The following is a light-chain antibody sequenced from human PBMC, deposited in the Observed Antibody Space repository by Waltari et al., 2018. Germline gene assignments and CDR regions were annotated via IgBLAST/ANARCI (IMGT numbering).Light chain of an antibody. J-gene: IGLJ3*02. V-gene: IGLV2-14*01. CDR1: SIDLAGYNY. CDR3: CSYTSSSTWV. CDR2: DVS. Sequence: QSALTQPASVSGSPGQSITIPCPGTSIDLAGYNYVPWYQRHPGKAPKLIISDVSNRPSGVSDRFSGSKSGNTASLTISGLQAEDEADYYCCSYTSSSTWVFGGGTKLTVL.